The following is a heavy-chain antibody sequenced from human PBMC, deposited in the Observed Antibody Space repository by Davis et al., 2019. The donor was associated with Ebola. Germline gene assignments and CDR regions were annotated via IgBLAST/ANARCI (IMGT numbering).Heavy chain of an antibody. D-gene: IGHD1-26*01. CDR3: ARGGGSSKRTMGY. J-gene: IGHJ4*02. V-gene: IGHV1-2*04. CDR1: GYTFTGYY. Sequence: AASVKVSCKASGYTFTGYYMHWVRQAPGQGLKWMGWINPNSGGTNYAQKFQGWVTMTRDTSISTAYMELSRLRSDDTAVYYCARGGGSSKRTMGYWGQGTLVTVSS. CDR2: INPNSGGT.